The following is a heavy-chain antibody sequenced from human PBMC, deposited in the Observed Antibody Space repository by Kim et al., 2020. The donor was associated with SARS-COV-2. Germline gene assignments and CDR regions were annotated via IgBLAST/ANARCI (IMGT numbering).Heavy chain of an antibody. V-gene: IGHV1-2*02. D-gene: IGHD3-10*01. J-gene: IGHJ4*02. Sequence: QKFQGRVTVTTDTSISTAYMELNRLTSDDTATYYCAREGFDSGSYLKYFDHWGQGTLVTVSS. CDR3: AREGFDSGSYLKYFDH.